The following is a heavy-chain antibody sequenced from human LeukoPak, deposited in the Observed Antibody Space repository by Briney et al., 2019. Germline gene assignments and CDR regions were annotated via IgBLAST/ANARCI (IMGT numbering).Heavy chain of an antibody. D-gene: IGHD3-22*01. J-gene: IGHJ6*03. CDR2: IRGYNGKT. Sequence: ASVKVSCKASGYTFTSYGISWVRQAPGQGLEWMGWIRGYNGKTNYAQKFQGRVTLTTDTATTTAYLELRSLTSDDTAVYYCARWVDYYDSTSPPYYFYYMDVWGKGTTVTVSS. CDR3: ARWVDYYDSTSPPYYFYYMDV. CDR1: GYTFTSYG. V-gene: IGHV1-18*01.